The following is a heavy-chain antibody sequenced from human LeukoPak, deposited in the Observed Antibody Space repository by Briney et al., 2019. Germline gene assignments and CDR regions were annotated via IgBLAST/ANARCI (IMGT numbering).Heavy chain of an antibody. D-gene: IGHD3-22*01. CDR3: ARVGHYYDSSGYYLYDAFDI. V-gene: IGHV1-2*02. CDR1: GYTFTGYY. Sequence: ASVKVSCEASGYTFTGYYMHWVRQAPGQGLEWMGWINPNSGGTKYAQKFQGRVTMTRDTSISTAYMELSRLRSDDTAVYYCARVGHYYDSSGYYLYDAFDIWGQGTMVIVSS. J-gene: IGHJ3*02. CDR2: INPNSGGT.